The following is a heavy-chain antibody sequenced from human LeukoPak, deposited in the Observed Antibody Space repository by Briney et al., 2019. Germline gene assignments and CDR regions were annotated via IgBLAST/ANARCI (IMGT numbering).Heavy chain of an antibody. J-gene: IGHJ5*02. CDR2: IIPIFGTA. CDR1: GGTFSSYA. V-gene: IGHV1-69*13. CDR3: AREQLKDRYYYDSSGYYP. Sequence: SVKVSCKASGGTFSSYAISWVRQAPGQGLEWMGGIIPIFGTANYAQKFQGRVTITADESTSTAYMELSSLRSEDTAVYYCAREQLKDRYYYDSSGYYPWGQGTLVTVSS. D-gene: IGHD3-22*01.